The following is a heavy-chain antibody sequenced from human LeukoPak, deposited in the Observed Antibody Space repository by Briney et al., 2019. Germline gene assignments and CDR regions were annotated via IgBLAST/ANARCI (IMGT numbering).Heavy chain of an antibody. CDR3: ARIPRVLLWFGELSYGMDV. Sequence: SETLSLTCAVSSGSISSGGYSWSWIRRPPGKGLEWIGYIYHSGSTYYNPSLKSRVTISVDRSKNQFSLKLSSVTAADTAVYYCARIPRVLLWFGELSYGMDVWGKGTTVTVSS. D-gene: IGHD3-10*01. CDR2: IYHSGST. CDR1: SGSISSGGYS. V-gene: IGHV4-30-2*01. J-gene: IGHJ6*04.